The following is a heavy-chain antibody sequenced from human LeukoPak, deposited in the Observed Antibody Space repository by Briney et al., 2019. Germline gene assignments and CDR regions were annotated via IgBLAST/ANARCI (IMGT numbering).Heavy chain of an antibody. CDR3: ARSVVAATETFDY. V-gene: IGHV3-11*04. Sequence: GGSLRLSCAASGFTFSDYYMSWIRQAPGKGLEWVSYISSSGSTIYYADSVKGRFTISRDNAKNSLYLQMNSLRAEDTAVYYCARSVVAATETFDYWGQGTLVTVSS. D-gene: IGHD2-15*01. J-gene: IGHJ4*02. CDR1: GFTFSDYY. CDR2: ISSSGSTI.